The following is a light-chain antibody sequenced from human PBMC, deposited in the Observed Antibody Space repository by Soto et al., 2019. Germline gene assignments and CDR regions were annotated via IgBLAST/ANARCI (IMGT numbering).Light chain of an antibody. Sequence: EIVLTQSPDILSVSAGETVILSCRASESVGSNLAWYQHKPGQAPRLLVHGASTRATGVPARFRGSGSGTDFSLIISSLKSDDFAVYYCHQYNHWATSYTFGLGTRLEIK. CDR1: ESVGSN. CDR3: HQYNHWATSYT. CDR2: GAS. V-gene: IGKV3-15*01. J-gene: IGKJ2*01.